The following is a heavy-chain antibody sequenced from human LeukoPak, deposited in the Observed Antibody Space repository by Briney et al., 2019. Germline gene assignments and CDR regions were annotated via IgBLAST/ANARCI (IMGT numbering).Heavy chain of an antibody. CDR1: GFTFSTYW. J-gene: IGHJ4*02. D-gene: IGHD3-22*01. CDR2: IKQDGSEK. CDR3: ARGGYYDNSGASDH. V-gene: IGHV3-7*01. Sequence: GGSLRLSCAASGFTFSTYWMSWVRQAPGKGLEWVANIKQDGSEKYYVDSVKGRFTISRDSAKNSLYLQMNSLRAEDTAVYYCARGGYYDNSGASDHWGQGTLVTVSS.